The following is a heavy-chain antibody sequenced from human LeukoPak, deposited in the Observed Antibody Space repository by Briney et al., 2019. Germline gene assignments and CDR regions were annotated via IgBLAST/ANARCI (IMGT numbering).Heavy chain of an antibody. CDR2: ISSSSNYI. Sequence: GGSLRLSCVASGFTFSSYSMNWVRQAPGKGLEWVSSISSSSNYIYDTDSVKGRFTISRDNAKNSLYLQMNSLRAEDTAVYYCARDGYCGGDCFGYFDLWGRGTLVTVSS. J-gene: IGHJ2*01. CDR1: GFTFSSYS. D-gene: IGHD2-21*02. V-gene: IGHV3-21*01. CDR3: ARDGYCGGDCFGYFDL.